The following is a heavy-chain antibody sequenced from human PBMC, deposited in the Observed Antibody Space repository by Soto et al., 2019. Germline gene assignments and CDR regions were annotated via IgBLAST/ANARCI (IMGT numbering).Heavy chain of an antibody. V-gene: IGHV3-15*01. CDR2: IKSKTDGGTT. Sequence: EVQLVESGGGLVKPGGSLRLSCAASGFTFSNAWMSWVRQAPGKGLEWVGRIKSKTDGGTTDYAAPVKGRFTISRDDSKNTLYLQMNSLKTEDTAVYYCTTSMTSYIAAADRLYYYYYGMDVWGQGTTVTVSS. J-gene: IGHJ6*02. CDR1: GFTFSNAW. D-gene: IGHD6-13*01. CDR3: TTSMTSYIAAADRLYYYYYGMDV.